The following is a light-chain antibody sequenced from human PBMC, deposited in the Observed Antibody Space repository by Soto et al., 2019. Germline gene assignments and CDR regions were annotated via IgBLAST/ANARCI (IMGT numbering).Light chain of an antibody. Sequence: EIVMTQSPATLSVSPGERATLSCRASQSVSSNLAWYQQKPGQAPRLLIYGASTRATGIPARFSGSGSGTEFTLTISSLQSEDFAVYLFQQDNNWPPWTFGQGTKVEIK. CDR2: GAS. J-gene: IGKJ1*01. CDR3: QQDNNWPPWT. CDR1: QSVSSN. V-gene: IGKV3-15*01.